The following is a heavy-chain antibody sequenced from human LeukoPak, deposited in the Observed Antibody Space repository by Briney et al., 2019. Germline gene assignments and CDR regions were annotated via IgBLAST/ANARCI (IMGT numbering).Heavy chain of an antibody. J-gene: IGHJ3*02. CDR3: ARDDYGGTFDAFDI. Sequence: GGSLRPSCAASGFTFSYYEMNWVGPAPGKGLEWVSYIGSGGGSIYYADSVRGRFTSSRDNAKKSLYLQMNSLRVEDTAVYYCARDDYGGTFDAFDIWGQGAMVTVSS. CDR1: GFTFSYYE. V-gene: IGHV3-48*03. D-gene: IGHD4-17*01. CDR2: IGSGGGSI.